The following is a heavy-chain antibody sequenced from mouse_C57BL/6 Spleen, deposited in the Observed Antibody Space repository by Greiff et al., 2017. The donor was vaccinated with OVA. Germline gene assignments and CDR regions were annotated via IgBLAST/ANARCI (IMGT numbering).Heavy chain of an antibody. Sequence: VQLKQSGPVLVKPGASVTMSCKASGYTFTDYYMNWVKQSHGKSLEWIGVINPYNGGTSYNQKFKGKATLTVDKSSSTVYMELNSLTSEDAAVYYCARTGPTDYFGYWGQGTTLTVAS. J-gene: IGHJ2*01. CDR2: INPYNGGT. CDR3: ARTGPTDYFGY. V-gene: IGHV1-19*01. CDR1: GYTFTDYY.